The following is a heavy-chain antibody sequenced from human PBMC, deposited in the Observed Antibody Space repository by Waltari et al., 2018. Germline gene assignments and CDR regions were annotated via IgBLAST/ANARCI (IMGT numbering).Heavy chain of an antibody. CDR2: ISGRSERI. D-gene: IGHD3-3*01. V-gene: IGHV3-23*01. J-gene: IGHJ5*02. CDR3: AKDGGGFLDFP. Sequence: EVHLLESGGGLVQPGGSLRLSCAASGFTFRRYAMNWVRQAPGKGLEWVSSISGRSERINYADSVKGRFTISRDNSKNTLYLQMNSLRAEDTAVYYCAKDGGGFLDFPWGQGTLVTVSS. CDR1: GFTFRRYA.